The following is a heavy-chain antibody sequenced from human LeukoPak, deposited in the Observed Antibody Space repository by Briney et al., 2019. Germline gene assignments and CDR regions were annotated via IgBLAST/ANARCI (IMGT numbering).Heavy chain of an antibody. CDR2: IYSGGST. CDR1: GFAVSSNY. J-gene: IGHJ4*02. V-gene: IGHV3-66*01. D-gene: IGHD3-9*01. Sequence: GGSLRLSCAASGFAVSSNYMSWVRQAPGKGLEWVSVIYSGGSTYYADSVKGRFTISRDNSKNTLYLQMNSLRAEDTAVYYCAREHPTSYDILTGYQYYFDYWGQGTLVTVSS. CDR3: AREHPTSYDILTGYQYYFDY.